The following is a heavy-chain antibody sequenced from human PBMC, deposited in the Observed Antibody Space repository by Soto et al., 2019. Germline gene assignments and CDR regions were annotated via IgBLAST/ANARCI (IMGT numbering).Heavy chain of an antibody. D-gene: IGHD3-10*01. V-gene: IGHV4-34*01. J-gene: IGHJ6*02. CDR2: INHSGST. CDR1: GGSFSGYY. CDR3: ARGNYYGSGSYYIPSYGMDV. Sequence: SETLSLTCAVYGGSFSGYYWSWIRQPPGKGLEWIGEINHSGSTNYNPSLKSRVTISVDTSKNQFSLKLSSVTAADTAVYYCARGNYYGSGSYYIPSYGMDVRGQGTTVTVSS.